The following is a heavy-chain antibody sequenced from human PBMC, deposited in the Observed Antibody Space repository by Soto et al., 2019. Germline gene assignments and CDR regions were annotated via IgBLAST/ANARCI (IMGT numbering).Heavy chain of an antibody. CDR2: IYYSGST. CDR1: PGSISSGDYY. Sequence: SVTLPCTCTVSPGSISSGDYYWSWIRQPPGKGLEWIGYIYYSGSTYYNPSLKSRVIIGVDTSKNQFSLKVSFVTAADTAVYYCARTYYYDSSGYYSGPYEYWGQGTLVTVSS. J-gene: IGHJ4*02. CDR3: ARTYYYDSSGYYSGPYEY. D-gene: IGHD3-22*01. V-gene: IGHV4-30-4*01.